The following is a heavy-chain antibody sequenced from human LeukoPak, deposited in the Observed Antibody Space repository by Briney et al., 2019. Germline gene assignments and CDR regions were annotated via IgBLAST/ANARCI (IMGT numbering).Heavy chain of an antibody. V-gene: IGHV3-33*01. Sequence: GGSLRLSCAASGFTFTLSSYGMHWVRQAPGKGLEWVAVISYEGSLKYYADSVKGRFTISRDTSKNMVYLQMNSLRAEDTAVYYCSRYNTSSWDYWGQGTLVTVSS. CDR1: GFTFTLSSYG. D-gene: IGHD6-6*01. J-gene: IGHJ4*02. CDR2: ISYEGSLK. CDR3: SRYNTSSWDY.